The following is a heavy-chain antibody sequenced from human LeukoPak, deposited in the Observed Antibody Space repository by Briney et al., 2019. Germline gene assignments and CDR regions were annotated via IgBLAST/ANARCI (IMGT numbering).Heavy chain of an antibody. J-gene: IGHJ6*03. CDR3: AKDWRVRGVRPSFYMDV. D-gene: IGHD3-10*01. V-gene: IGHV3-23*01. CDR2: ISGSGGST. CDR1: GFTFSSYA. Sequence: PGGSLRLSCAASGFTFSSYAMSWVRQAPGKGLEWVSAISGSGGSTYYADSVKGRFTISGDNSKNTLYLQMNSLRAEDTAVYYCAKDWRVRGVRPSFYMDVWGKGTTVTVSS.